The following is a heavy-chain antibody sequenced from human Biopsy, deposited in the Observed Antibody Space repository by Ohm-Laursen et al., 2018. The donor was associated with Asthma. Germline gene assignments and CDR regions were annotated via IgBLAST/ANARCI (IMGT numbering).Heavy chain of an antibody. CDR1: GYTFDSVA. D-gene: IGHD5-12*01. CDR3: TRAGSTFVADY. Sequence: SVKVSCKASGYTFDSVAVMWVRQAPGQGLEWMGWINTNSGTPTYVQGFSGRFVFSLDPSVTTAYLQIDSLRSEDTDVYYCTRAGSTFVADYWGQGTLVTVSS. J-gene: IGHJ4*01. CDR2: INTNSGTP. V-gene: IGHV7-4-1*01.